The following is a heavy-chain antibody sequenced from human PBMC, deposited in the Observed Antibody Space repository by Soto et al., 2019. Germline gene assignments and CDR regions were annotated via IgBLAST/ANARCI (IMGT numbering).Heavy chain of an antibody. Sequence: PGGSLRLSXAASGFTVSSNYMSWVRQAPGKGLEWVSVIYSGGSTYYADSVKGRFTISRDNSKNTLYLQMNSLRAEDTAVYYCARGFDYVWGSYRYFDYWGQGTLVTVSS. CDR2: IYSGGST. J-gene: IGHJ4*02. CDR1: GFTVSSNY. V-gene: IGHV3-66*01. D-gene: IGHD3-16*02. CDR3: ARGFDYVWGSYRYFDY.